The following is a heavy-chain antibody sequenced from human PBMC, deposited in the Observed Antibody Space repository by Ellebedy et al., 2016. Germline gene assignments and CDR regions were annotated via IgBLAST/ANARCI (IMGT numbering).Heavy chain of an antibody. J-gene: IGHJ4*02. CDR3: ARSPNDYFDV. V-gene: IGHV4-39*06. D-gene: IGHD2-8*01. CDR1: GGSIRSSSYY. Sequence: SETLSLTCTVSGGSIRSSSYYWVWIRQSPGKGLEWIGSRYHAGSAYYNPSLRSRVTISLDLSKNQFTLRLTSVTAADTALYFCARSPNDYFDVWGQGLLVTVSA. CDR2: RYHAGSA.